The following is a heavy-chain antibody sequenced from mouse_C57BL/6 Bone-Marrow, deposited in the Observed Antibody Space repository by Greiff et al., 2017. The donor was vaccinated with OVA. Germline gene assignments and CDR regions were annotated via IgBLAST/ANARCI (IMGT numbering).Heavy chain of an antibody. V-gene: IGHV5-12*01. Sequence: EVNLVESGGGLVQPGGSLKLSCAASGFTFSDYYMYWVRQTPEKRLEWVAYISNGGGSTYYPDTVKGRFTISRDNAKNTLYLQMSRLKSEDTAMYYCASGYYPLAYWGQGTLVTVSA. CDR3: ASGYYPLAY. CDR2: ISNGGGST. D-gene: IGHD2-3*01. J-gene: IGHJ3*01. CDR1: GFTFSDYY.